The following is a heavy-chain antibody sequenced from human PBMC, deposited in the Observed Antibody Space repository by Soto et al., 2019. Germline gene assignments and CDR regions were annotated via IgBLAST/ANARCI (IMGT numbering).Heavy chain of an antibody. CDR3: ARDLGYRSNLGDYYYGMDV. V-gene: IGHV1-69*13. CDR1: GGTFSSYA. CDR2: IIPIFGTA. J-gene: IGHJ6*02. Sequence: SVKVSCKASGGTFSSYAISWVRQAPGQGLEWMGGIIPIFGTANYAQKFQGRVTITADESTSTAYMELSSLRSEDTAVYYCARDLGYRSNLGDYYYGMDVWGQGTMVTAP. D-gene: IGHD6-13*01.